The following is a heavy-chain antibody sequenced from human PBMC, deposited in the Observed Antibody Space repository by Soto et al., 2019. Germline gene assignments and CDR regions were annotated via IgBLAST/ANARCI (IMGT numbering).Heavy chain of an antibody. CDR1: GGSFSGYY. V-gene: IGHV4-34*01. D-gene: IGHD2-2*01. CDR3: ARGRRGVVVPAAMPRYYYMDV. Sequence: SETLSLTYAVYGGSFSGYYWSWIRQPPGKGLEWIGEINHSGSTNYNPSLKSRVTISVDTSKNQFSLKLSSVTAADTAVYYCARGRRGVVVPAAMPRYYYMDVWGKGTTVTVSS. J-gene: IGHJ6*03. CDR2: INHSGST.